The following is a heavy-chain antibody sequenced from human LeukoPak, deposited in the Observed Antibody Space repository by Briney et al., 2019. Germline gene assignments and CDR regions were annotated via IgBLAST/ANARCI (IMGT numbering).Heavy chain of an antibody. V-gene: IGHV3-53*01. J-gene: IGHJ6*03. Sequence: GGSLRLSCAASGFTVSSNYMSWVRQAPGKGLEWVSVIYSGGSTYYADSVKGRFTISRDNSKNTLYLQMNSLRVEDTAVYYCARDTWAYYMDVWGKGTTVTVSS. CDR2: IYSGGST. CDR1: GFTVSSNY. D-gene: IGHD2/OR15-2a*01. CDR3: ARDTWAYYMDV.